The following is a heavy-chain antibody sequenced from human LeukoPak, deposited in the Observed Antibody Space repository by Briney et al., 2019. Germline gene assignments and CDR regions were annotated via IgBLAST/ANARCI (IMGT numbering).Heavy chain of an antibody. V-gene: IGHV5-51*01. D-gene: IGHD2-2*01. CDR2: IYPGDSDT. J-gene: IGHJ3*02. Sequence: GESLKISCKGSGYRFTSYWIGWVRQMPGKGLEWMGIIYPGDSDTRYSPSFQGQVTISADKYISTAYLQWSSLKASDTAMYYCARRGYCSSTSCHDAFDIWGQGTMVTVSS. CDR3: ARRGYCSSTSCHDAFDI. CDR1: GYRFTSYW.